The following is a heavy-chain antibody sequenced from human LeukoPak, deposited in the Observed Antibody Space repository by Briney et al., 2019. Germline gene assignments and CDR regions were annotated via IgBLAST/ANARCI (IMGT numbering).Heavy chain of an antibody. CDR1: GYTVTSYY. CDR2: LNPSGGSS. Sequence: ASVKVSCKASGYTVTSYYMHWVRQAPGQGLEWMAILNPSGGSSSYAQKFQGRATLTRATSTSTVYMELSSLRSEDTAVYYCARARVVTKWIDYWGQGTLVTVSS. J-gene: IGHJ4*02. D-gene: IGHD2-21*02. CDR3: ARARVVTKWIDY. V-gene: IGHV1-46*01.